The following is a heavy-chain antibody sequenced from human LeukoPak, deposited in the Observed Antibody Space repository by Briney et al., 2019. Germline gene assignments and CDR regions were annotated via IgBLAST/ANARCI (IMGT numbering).Heavy chain of an antibody. CDR1: GFTFSSYG. J-gene: IGHJ4*02. V-gene: IGHV3-23*01. CDR2: ISGSGGST. Sequence: TGRSLRLSCAASGFTFSSYGINWVRQAPGKGLEWVSVISGSGGSTYYADSVKGRFTISRDNSKNTLYLQMNSLRAEDTAVYYCAKDSGSGYVQYYFDYWGQGTLVTVSS. CDR3: AKDSGSGYVQYYFDY. D-gene: IGHD5-12*01.